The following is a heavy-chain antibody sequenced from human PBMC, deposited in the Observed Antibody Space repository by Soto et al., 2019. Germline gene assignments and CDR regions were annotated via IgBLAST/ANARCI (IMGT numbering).Heavy chain of an antibody. CDR1: GFTFSGYW. Sequence: PGGSLRLSCAASGFTFSGYWMHWVRQAPGKGLVWVSRIKSDGSTTSYADSVKGRFTISRDNAKNTLYLQMNSLRAEDTAVYYCARGRWELLWGDSWGQGTLVTVSS. CDR3: ARGRWELLWGDS. CDR2: IKSDGSTT. D-gene: IGHD1-26*01. J-gene: IGHJ4*02. V-gene: IGHV3-74*01.